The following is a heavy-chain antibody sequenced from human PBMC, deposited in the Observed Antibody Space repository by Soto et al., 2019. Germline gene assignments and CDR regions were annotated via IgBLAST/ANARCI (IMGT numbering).Heavy chain of an antibody. J-gene: IGHJ3*02. D-gene: IGHD3-16*02. CDR3: ARDPIYDYIWGSYRHDAFDI. V-gene: IGHV1-18*01. CDR1: GYTFTSYG. Sequence: QVPLVQSGAEVKKPGASVKVSCKASGYTFTSYGISWVRQAPGQGLEWMGWISAYNGNTNYAQKLQGRVTITTDTSTGPADMGLRSLRSDDTTVYYCARDPIYDYIWGSYRHDAFDIWGQGTMVTVSS. CDR2: ISAYNGNT.